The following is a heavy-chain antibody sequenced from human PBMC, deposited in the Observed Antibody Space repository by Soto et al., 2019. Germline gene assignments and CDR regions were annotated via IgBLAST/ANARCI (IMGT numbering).Heavy chain of an antibody. V-gene: IGHV1-2*02. CDR1: GYTFTGYY. D-gene: IGHD2-2*01. CDR3: AGVYCSSTSCYDWFDP. CDR2: INPNSGGT. Sequence: GASVKVSCKASGYTFTGYYMHWVRQAPGQGLEWMGWINPNSGGTNYAQKLQGRVTMTTDTSTSTAYMELRSLRSDDTAVYYCAGVYCSSTSCYDWFDPWGQGTLVTVSS. J-gene: IGHJ5*02.